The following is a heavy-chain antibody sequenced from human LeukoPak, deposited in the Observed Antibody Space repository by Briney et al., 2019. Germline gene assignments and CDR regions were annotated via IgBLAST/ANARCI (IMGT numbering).Heavy chain of an antibody. J-gene: IGHJ4*02. D-gene: IGHD3-10*01. Sequence: VASVKVSCKASGGTFSSYAISWVRQAPGQGLEWMGGIIPIFGTANYAQKFQGRVTITADKSTSTAYMELGSLRSEDTAVYYCARDPTYYYGSGSPVYYFDYWGQGTLVTVSS. CDR1: GGTFSSYA. CDR3: ARDPTYYYGSGSPVYYFDY. CDR2: IIPIFGTA. V-gene: IGHV1-69*06.